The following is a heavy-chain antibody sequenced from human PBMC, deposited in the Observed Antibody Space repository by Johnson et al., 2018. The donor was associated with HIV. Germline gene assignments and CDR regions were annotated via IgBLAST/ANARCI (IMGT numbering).Heavy chain of an antibody. CDR1: GLSFSNFG. D-gene: IGHD1-7*01. CDR3: ARVRPGDNWNSGGFDI. V-gene: IGHV3-7*01. Sequence: VQLVESGGGVVQPGKSLTLSCVGSGLSFSNFGIHWVRQAPGKGPEWVANIKQDGSETYYVDYVQGRFTISRNNAKSSLYLKMNSLRSEDTAGYYCARVRPGDNWNSGGFDIWGQGTMVTVSS. J-gene: IGHJ3*02. CDR2: IKQDGSET.